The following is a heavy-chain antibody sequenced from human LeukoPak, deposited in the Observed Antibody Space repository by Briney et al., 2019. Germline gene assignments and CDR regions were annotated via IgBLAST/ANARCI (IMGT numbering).Heavy chain of an antibody. D-gene: IGHD2-2*02. J-gene: IGHJ4*02. CDR1: GGSFSGYY. Sequence: KASETLSLTCAVYGGSFSGYYWSWIRQPPGKGLEWIGEINHSGSTNYSPSLKSRVTISVDTSKNQFSLKLSSVTAADTAVYYCTTSRTNDCSSPSCYTDYWGQGTLVTVSS. CDR3: TTSRTNDCSSPSCYTDY. V-gene: IGHV4-34*01. CDR2: INHSGST.